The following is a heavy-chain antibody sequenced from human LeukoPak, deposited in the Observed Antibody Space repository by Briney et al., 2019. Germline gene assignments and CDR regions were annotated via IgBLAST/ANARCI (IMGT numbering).Heavy chain of an antibody. J-gene: IGHJ5*02. CDR2: ISAYNGNT. D-gene: IGHD3-3*01. CDR1: GYTFTSYG. V-gene: IGHV1-18*01. Sequence: GASVKVSCKASGYTFTSYGISWVRQAPGQGLEWMGWISAYNGNTNYAQKLQGRVTMTTDTSTSTAYMELRSLRSDDTAVYYCASSDFWSGSYTFDPWGQGTLVTVSS. CDR3: ASSDFWSGSYTFDP.